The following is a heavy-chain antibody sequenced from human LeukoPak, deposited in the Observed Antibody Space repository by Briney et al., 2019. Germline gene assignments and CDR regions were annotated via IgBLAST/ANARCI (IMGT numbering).Heavy chain of an antibody. D-gene: IGHD2-2*01. CDR1: GFTFRSHW. Sequence: GGSLRLSCAASGFTFRSHWMHWVRQAPGKGLVWVSGINNDGRRITYADSVKGRFIISSDNADNILYLDTNIQRAEDTALYYCVSGGSTWLEYWGQGTLVTVSS. CDR2: INNDGRRI. CDR3: VSGGSTWLEY. J-gene: IGHJ4*02. V-gene: IGHV3-74*01.